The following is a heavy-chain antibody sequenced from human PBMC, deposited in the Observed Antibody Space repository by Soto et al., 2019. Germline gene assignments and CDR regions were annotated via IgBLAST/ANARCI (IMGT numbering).Heavy chain of an antibody. J-gene: IGHJ4*02. V-gene: IGHV3-23*01. D-gene: IGHD5-12*01. CDR1: GFTFTSYA. CDR3: AKDGYSGSADY. CDR2: VSGST. Sequence: GSLRLSCAASGFTFTSYAMSWVRQAPGKGLEWVAAVSGSTYYADSVKGRFTISRDNSKNTVFLQMNSLRAEDTAVYYCAKDGYSGSADYWGQGTLVTVSS.